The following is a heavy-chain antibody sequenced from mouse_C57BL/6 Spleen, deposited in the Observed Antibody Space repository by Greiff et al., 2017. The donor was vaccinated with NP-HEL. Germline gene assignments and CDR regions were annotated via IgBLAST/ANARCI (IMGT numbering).Heavy chain of an antibody. D-gene: IGHD2-4*01. CDR2: INPNNGGT. CDR3: ARRGYYDYDEDFDY. V-gene: IGHV1-22*01. J-gene: IGHJ2*01. Sequence: EVKLQESGPELVKPGASVKMSCKASGYTFTDYNMHWVKQSHGKSLEWIGYINPNNGGTSYNQKFKGKATLTVNKSSSTAYMELRSLTAEDSAVYYCARRGYYDYDEDFDYWGQGTTLTVSS. CDR1: GYTFTDYN.